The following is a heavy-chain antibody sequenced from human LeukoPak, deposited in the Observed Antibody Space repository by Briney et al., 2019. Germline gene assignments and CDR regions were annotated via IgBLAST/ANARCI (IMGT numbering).Heavy chain of an antibody. J-gene: IGHJ4*02. V-gene: IGHV3-23*01. CDR3: AKDRWYSSSWYGDY. Sequence: GRSLRLSCAASGFTFDDYAMHWVRQAPGKGLEWVSAISGSGGSTYYADSVKGRFTISRDNSKNTLYLQMNSLRAEDTAVYYCAKDRWYSSSWYGDYWGQGTLVTVSS. CDR2: ISGSGGST. D-gene: IGHD6-13*01. CDR1: GFTFDDYA.